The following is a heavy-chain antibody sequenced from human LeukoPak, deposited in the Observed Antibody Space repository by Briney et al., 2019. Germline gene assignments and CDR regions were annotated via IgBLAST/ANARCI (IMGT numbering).Heavy chain of an antibody. CDR3: ARAKYNWNYDYYYYYMDV. J-gene: IGHJ6*03. CDR1: GGSISSYY. CDR2: IYYTGST. Sequence: SETLSLTCTVSGGSISSYYWSWIRQPPGKGLEWVGYIYYTGSTNYNPSLKSRVTISVDTSKDHFSLKLTSVTAADTAVYYCARAKYNWNYDYYYYYMDVWGKGTTVTVSS. V-gene: IGHV4-59*08. D-gene: IGHD1-7*01.